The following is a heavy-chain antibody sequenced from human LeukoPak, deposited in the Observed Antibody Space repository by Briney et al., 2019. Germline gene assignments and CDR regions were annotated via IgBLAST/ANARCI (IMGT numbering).Heavy chain of an antibody. V-gene: IGHV1-2*02. D-gene: IGHD4-23*01. CDR3: ARDLGSGYGGRLAFDI. Sequence: ASVKVSCKASGYTFTGYYMHWVRQAPGQGLEWMGWINPNSGGTNYAQKFQGRVTVTRDTSISTAYMELSRLRSDDTAVYYCARDLGSGYGGRLAFDIWGQGTMVTVSS. J-gene: IGHJ3*02. CDR1: GYTFTGYY. CDR2: INPNSGGT.